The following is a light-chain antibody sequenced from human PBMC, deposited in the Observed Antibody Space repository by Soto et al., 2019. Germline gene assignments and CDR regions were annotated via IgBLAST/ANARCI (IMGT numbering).Light chain of an antibody. Sequence: QSALTQPPSASGSPGQSVTISCTGTRSDVGDYNYVSWYQQHPGKAPKLLIYEVTKRPSGVPDRFSDSKSANTASLTVSGLQAEYEADYYCSSYAGSDNFEVFGGGTKLTVL. CDR1: RSDVGDYNY. CDR2: EVT. V-gene: IGLV2-8*01. CDR3: SSYAGSDNFEV. J-gene: IGLJ2*01.